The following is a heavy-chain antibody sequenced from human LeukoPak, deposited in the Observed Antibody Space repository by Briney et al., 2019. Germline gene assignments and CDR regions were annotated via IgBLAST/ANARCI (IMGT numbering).Heavy chain of an antibody. D-gene: IGHD6-13*01. J-gene: IGHJ4*02. V-gene: IGHV3-53*01. CDR3: ASHSSSWYGFDY. Sequence: PGGSLRLSCAASGFTVSSNHMSWVRQGPGKGLEWVSVIYSGGSTYYADSVKGRFTISRDNSKNTLYLQMNSLRAEDTAVYYCASHSSSWYGFDYWSQGTLVTVSS. CDR1: GFTVSSNH. CDR2: IYSGGST.